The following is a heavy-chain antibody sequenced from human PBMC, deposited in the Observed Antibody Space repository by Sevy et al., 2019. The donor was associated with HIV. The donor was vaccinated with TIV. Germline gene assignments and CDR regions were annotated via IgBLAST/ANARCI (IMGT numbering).Heavy chain of an antibody. V-gene: IGHV3-30*18. D-gene: IGHD1-26*01. CDR2: IGYDGSDK. CDR1: GFSLNTYW. CDR3: AKERGGSYIPYFYGMDV. J-gene: IGHJ6*02. Sequence: GGSLRLSCAASGFSLNTYWMSWVRQAPGKGLDWVAVIGYDGSDKYYADSVKGRFTISRDNSKNTLFLQMNSLRVEDTAVYYCAKERGGSYIPYFYGMDVWGQGTAVTVSS.